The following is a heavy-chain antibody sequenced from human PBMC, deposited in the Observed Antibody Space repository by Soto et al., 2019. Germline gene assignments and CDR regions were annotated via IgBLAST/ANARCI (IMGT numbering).Heavy chain of an antibody. V-gene: IGHV4-61*01. CDR3: ARDPVVVVPAAIDYYYGMDV. D-gene: IGHD2-2*02. J-gene: IGHJ6*02. Sequence: LSLTCTVSGGSVSSGSYYWSWIRQPPGKGLEWIGYIYYSGSTNYNPSLKSRVTISVDTSKNQFSLKLSSVTAADTAVYYCARDPVVVVPAAIDYYYGMDVWGQGTTVTVSS. CDR1: GGSVSSGSYY. CDR2: IYYSGST.